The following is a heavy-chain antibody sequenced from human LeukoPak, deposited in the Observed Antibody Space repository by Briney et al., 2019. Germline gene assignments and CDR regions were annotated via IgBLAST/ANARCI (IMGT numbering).Heavy chain of an antibody. CDR1: GFTFSSNW. D-gene: IGHD1-26*01. CDR3: VRDGVGAPPFDY. CDR2: IKGDGSST. J-gene: IGHJ4*02. V-gene: IGHV3-74*01. Sequence: GGSLRLSCGASGFTFSSNWMHWGRQAPGKGLVWVSRIKGDGSSTSYADSVKGRFTISRDNAKNTLFLQMNSLRAEDTAVYYCVRDGVGAPPFDYWGQGALVTVSS.